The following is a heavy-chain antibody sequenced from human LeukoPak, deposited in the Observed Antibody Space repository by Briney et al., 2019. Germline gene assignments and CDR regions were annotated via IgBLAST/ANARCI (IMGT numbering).Heavy chain of an antibody. CDR3: ARDFGSGSYDYYYYYMDV. V-gene: IGHV1-3*03. Sequence: ASVKVSCKASGYTFTSYAMHWVRQAPGQRLEWMGWINAGNGNTKYSQEFQGRVTITRDTSASTAYMELSSLRSEDTAVYYCARDFGSGSYDYYYYYMDVWGKGTTVTVSS. CDR1: GYTFTSYA. D-gene: IGHD3-10*01. J-gene: IGHJ6*03. CDR2: INAGNGNT.